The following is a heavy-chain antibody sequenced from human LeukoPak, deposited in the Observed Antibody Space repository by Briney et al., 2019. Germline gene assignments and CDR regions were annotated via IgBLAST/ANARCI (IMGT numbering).Heavy chain of an antibody. CDR3: ARDLRAVAGTFDY. CDR2: ISSSSSTI. Sequence: GGSLRLSCTASGFTFGDYAMSWVRQAPGKGLEWVSYISSSSSTIYYADSVKGRFTTSRDNAKNSLYLQMNSLRAEDTAVYYCARDLRAVAGTFDYWGQGTLVTVSS. V-gene: IGHV3-48*01. D-gene: IGHD6-19*01. J-gene: IGHJ4*02. CDR1: GFTFGDYA.